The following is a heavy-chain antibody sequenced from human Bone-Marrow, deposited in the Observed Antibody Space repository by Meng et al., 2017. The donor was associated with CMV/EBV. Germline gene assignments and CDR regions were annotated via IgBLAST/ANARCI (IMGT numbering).Heavy chain of an antibody. V-gene: IGHV3-23*01. D-gene: IGHD6-25*01. J-gene: IGHJ4*02. CDR1: HCAFQHPA. CDR3: AKDGGRPG. Sequence: LSCSSSHCAFQHPAQGFVRLAPSKAIGGVSCITHGGNTRYYTDCVKCRFTVSRDNSRITLELQMHSLRVEETAGYYGAKDGGRPGWGQGTLVTVSS. CDR2: ITHGGNTR.